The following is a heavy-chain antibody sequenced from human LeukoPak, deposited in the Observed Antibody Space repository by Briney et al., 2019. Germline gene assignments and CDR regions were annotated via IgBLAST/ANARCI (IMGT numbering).Heavy chain of an antibody. J-gene: IGHJ4*02. Sequence: SETLSLTCAVYGGSFSGYYWSWIRQPPGKGLEWIGEINHSGSTNYNPSLKSRVTISVDTSKNQFSLKLSSVTAADTAVYYCARGLYDYVWGSYRHPHDYWGQGTLVTVSS. D-gene: IGHD3-16*02. V-gene: IGHV4-34*01. CDR2: INHSGST. CDR3: ARGLYDYVWGSYRHPHDY. CDR1: GGSFSGYY.